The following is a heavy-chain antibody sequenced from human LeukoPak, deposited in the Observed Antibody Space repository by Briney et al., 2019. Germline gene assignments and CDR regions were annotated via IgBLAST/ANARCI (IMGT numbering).Heavy chain of an antibody. CDR1: GYTFTGYY. Sequence: ASVKVSCKASGYTFTGYYVHWVRQAPGQGLEWMGWINPNSGGTNYAQKFQGRVTMGRDTSISTAYMELSRLTSDDTAVYYCARGPSAMVRGVIIYGMDVWGQGTTVTVSS. CDR3: ARGPSAMVRGVIIYGMDV. CDR2: INPNSGGT. J-gene: IGHJ6*02. D-gene: IGHD3-10*01. V-gene: IGHV1-2*02.